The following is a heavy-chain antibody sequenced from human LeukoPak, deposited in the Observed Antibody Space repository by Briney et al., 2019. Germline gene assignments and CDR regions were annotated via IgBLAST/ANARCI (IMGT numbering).Heavy chain of an antibody. CDR1: GFTFSSYT. V-gene: IGHV3-48*02. CDR2: ISSSSSTI. J-gene: IGHJ4*02. CDR3: ARFLDY. Sequence: GGSLRLSCAASGFTFSSYTMNWVRQAPGTGLEWVSYISSSSSTIHYADSVKGRFTISRDNAKKSLYLQMNSLRDEDTAVYYCARFLDYWGQGTLVTVSS.